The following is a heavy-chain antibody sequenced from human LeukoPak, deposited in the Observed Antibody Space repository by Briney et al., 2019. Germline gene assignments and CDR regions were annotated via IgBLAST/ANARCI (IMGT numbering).Heavy chain of an antibody. J-gene: IGHJ3*02. CDR1: GYTFKSYD. CDR3: ASRDPDDAFDI. D-gene: IGHD2-21*02. CDR2: MNPNSGNT. Sequence: ASVKVSCKASGYTFKSYDINWVRQATGQGLEWMGWMNPNSGNTGYAQKFQGRVTMTRDTSTSTVYMELSSLRSEDTAVYYCASRDPDDAFDIWGQGTMVTVSS. V-gene: IGHV1-8*01.